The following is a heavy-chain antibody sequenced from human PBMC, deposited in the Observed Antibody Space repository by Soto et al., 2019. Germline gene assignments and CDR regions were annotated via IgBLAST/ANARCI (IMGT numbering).Heavy chain of an antibody. J-gene: IGHJ6*02. CDR1: GGSISSSSYY. CDR3: AVPAASVAVASGSYYYYGMDV. Sequence: PSETLSLTCTVSGGSISSSSYYWGWIRQPPGNGLEWIGYIYYSGSPYYNPSLKSRVTISVDTSKNQFSLKLSSVTAADTAVYYCAVPAASVAVASGSYYYYGMDVWGQGTTVTSP. V-gene: IGHV4-39*01. D-gene: IGHD6-19*01. CDR2: IYYSGSP.